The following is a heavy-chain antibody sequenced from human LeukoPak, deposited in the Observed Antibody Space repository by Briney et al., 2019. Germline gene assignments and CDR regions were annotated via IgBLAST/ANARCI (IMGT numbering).Heavy chain of an antibody. D-gene: IGHD6-6*01. CDR3: ARLTQLARGRY. CDR2: IKQDGSEK. Sequence: GGSLRLSCAASGFTFSSYGMSWVRQAPGKGLEWVANIKQDGSEKYYVDSVKGRFTVSRDNAGNSLYLQMSSLRAEDTAVYYCARLTQLARGRYWGQGTLVTVSS. V-gene: IGHV3-7*03. J-gene: IGHJ4*02. CDR1: GFTFSSYG.